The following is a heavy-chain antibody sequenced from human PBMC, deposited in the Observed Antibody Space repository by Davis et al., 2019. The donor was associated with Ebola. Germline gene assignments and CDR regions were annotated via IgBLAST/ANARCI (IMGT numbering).Heavy chain of an antibody. CDR1: GFTFSGSA. CDR3: TRQPLHSSGYP. V-gene: IGHV3-73*01. Sequence: GESLKISCAASGFTFSGSAMHWVRQASGKGLEWVGRIRSKANSYATAYAASVKGRFTISRDDSKNTAYLQMNSLKTEDTAVYYCTRQPLHSSGYPWGQGTLVTVSS. D-gene: IGHD3-22*01. J-gene: IGHJ5*02. CDR2: IRSKANSYAT.